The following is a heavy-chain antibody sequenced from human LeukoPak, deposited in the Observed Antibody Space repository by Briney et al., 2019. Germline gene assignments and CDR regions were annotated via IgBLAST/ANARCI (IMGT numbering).Heavy chain of an antibody. V-gene: IGHV1-46*01. CDR2: INPSGGST. Sequence: GASVKVSCKASGYSFTSFGMNWVRQAPGQGLEWMGIINPSGGSTSYAQKFQGRVTMTRDMSTSTVYMELSSLRYDDTAVYYCARGPPLTFDHTPEGYYHYYMDVWGEGTTVTISS. CDR1: GYSFTSFG. D-gene: IGHD1-14*01. CDR3: ARGPPLTFDHTPEGYYHYYMDV. J-gene: IGHJ6*03.